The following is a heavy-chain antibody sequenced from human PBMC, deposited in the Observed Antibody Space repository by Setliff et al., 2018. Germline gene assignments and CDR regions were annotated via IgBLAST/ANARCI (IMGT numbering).Heavy chain of an antibody. D-gene: IGHD1-7*01. CDR3: VAVRWNYPTV. V-gene: IGHV3-74*01. Sequence: GESLKISCAASGFTFNTYWMHWVRQAPGKGLVWFSHINSDGSGTSYADSVKGRFTISRDSAKNTLYLQMNSLRAEDTAVFYCVAVRWNYPTVWGQGTLVTVSS. CDR2: INSDGSGT. J-gene: IGHJ4*02. CDR1: GFTFNTYW.